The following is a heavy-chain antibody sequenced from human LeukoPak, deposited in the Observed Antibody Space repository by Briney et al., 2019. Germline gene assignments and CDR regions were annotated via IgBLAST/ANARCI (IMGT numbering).Heavy chain of an antibody. CDR2: IYYSGST. CDR3: ARGWGAVAGPFDY. CDR1: GGSISSSNYY. D-gene: IGHD6-19*01. Sequence: SETLSLTCTVSGGSISSSNYYWDWIRQPPGKGLEWIGSIYYSGSTYYNPSLKSRVTISVDTSKNQFSLKLSSVTAADTAVYYCARGWGAVAGPFDYWGQGTLVTVSS. J-gene: IGHJ4*02. V-gene: IGHV4-39*01.